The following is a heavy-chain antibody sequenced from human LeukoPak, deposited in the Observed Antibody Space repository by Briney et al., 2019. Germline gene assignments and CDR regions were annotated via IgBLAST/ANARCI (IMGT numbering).Heavy chain of an antibody. Sequence: GASVKVSCKASGYTFNTFGITWVRQAPGQGLEWLGWIAVYNGDTSYAQKFQGRVTLTTDTSTNTAYMELTSLTSDDTAVYARVSAVAGAFSYWGQGTLVTVSS. D-gene: IGHD6-19*01. CDR3: VSAVAGAFSY. CDR1: GYTFNTFG. V-gene: IGHV1-18*01. CDR2: IAVYNGDT. J-gene: IGHJ4*02.